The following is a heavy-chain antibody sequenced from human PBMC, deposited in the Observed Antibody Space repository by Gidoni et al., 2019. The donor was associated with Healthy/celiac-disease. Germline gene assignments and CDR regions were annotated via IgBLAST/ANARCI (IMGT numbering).Heavy chain of an antibody. V-gene: IGHV2-26*01. CDR1: GFSLSNARMG. CDR2: IFSNDEK. CDR3: ARGITYGSGSYYWTVYYYYMDV. Sequence: QVTLKESGPVLVKPTETLTLTCTVSGFSLSNARMGVSWIRQPPGKALEWLAHIFSNDEKSYSTSLKSRLTISKDTSKSQVVLTMTNMDPVDTAIYYCARGITYGSGSYYWTVYYYYMDVWGKGTTVTVSS. D-gene: IGHD3-10*01. J-gene: IGHJ6*03.